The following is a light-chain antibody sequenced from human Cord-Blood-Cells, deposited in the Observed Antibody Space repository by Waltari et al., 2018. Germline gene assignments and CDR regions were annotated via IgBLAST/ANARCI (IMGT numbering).Light chain of an antibody. CDR2: DAS. V-gene: IGKV3-11*01. CDR3: QQRSNWPPWT. Sequence: PGESATPSCRSSTSVSSYLAWYQQKPGQAPRLLIYDASNRATGIPARSSGRGSGTDFTLTISSLEPEDFAVYYCQQRSNWPPWTFGQGTKVEIK. CDR1: TSVSSY. J-gene: IGKJ1*01.